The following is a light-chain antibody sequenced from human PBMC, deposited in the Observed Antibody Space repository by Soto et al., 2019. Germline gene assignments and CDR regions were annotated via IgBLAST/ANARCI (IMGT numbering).Light chain of an antibody. J-gene: IGKJ1*01. CDR1: QDISKD. CDR2: SAT. Sequence: AIQMTQSPTSLSASVGDRVIITCRASQDISKDLGWYQQKPGKAPKFLIYSATSTQSGVPSTFSASGFGTDFTPTTRSLQLEDFATYHCLQDHDYPRTFGEGTKGEF. V-gene: IGKV1-6*01. CDR3: LQDHDYPRT.